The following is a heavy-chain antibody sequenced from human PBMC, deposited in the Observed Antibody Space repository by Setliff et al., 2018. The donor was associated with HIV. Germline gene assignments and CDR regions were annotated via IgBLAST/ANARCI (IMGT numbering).Heavy chain of an antibody. D-gene: IGHD6-19*01. CDR1: GGSISSSSYY. V-gene: IGHV4-39*07. J-gene: IGHJ4*02. CDR2: IYYSGST. CDR3: ARRSGWYDY. Sequence: PSETLSLTCTVSGGSISSSSYYWGWIRQPPGKGLEWIGSIYYSGSTNYTPSLKSRVTISIDTSKNQFSLKLSSVTAADTAVYYCARRSGWYDYWGQGTLVTVSS.